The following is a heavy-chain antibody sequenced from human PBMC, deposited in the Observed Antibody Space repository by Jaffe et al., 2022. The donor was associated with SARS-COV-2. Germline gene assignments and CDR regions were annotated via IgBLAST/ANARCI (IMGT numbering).Heavy chain of an antibody. CDR3: ASRDSYDSSGYKDKDAFDI. V-gene: IGHV3-7*01. CDR1: GFTFSSYW. J-gene: IGHJ3*02. Sequence: EVQLVESGGGLVQPGGSLRLSCAASGFTFSSYWMSWVRQAPGKGLEWVANIKQDGSEKYYVDSVKGRFTISRDNAKNSLYLQMNSLRAEDTAVYYCASRDSYDSSGYKDKDAFDIWGQGTMVTVSS. D-gene: IGHD3-22*01. CDR2: IKQDGSEK.